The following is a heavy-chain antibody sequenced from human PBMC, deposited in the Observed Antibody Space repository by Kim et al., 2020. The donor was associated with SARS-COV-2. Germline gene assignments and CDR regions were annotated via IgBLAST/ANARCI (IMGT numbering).Heavy chain of an antibody. CDR1: GFTFGDYA. J-gene: IGHJ1*01. Sequence: GGSLRLSCAASGFTFGDYAMHWVRQAPGKGLEWVSGISWNSGSIGYADSVKGRFTISRDNAKNSLYLQMNSLRAEDTALYYCAKAFSSSGWYAYFQHWRQGTLVTVSS. CDR2: ISWNSGSI. D-gene: IGHD6-19*01. CDR3: AKAFSSSGWYAYFQH. V-gene: IGHV3-9*01.